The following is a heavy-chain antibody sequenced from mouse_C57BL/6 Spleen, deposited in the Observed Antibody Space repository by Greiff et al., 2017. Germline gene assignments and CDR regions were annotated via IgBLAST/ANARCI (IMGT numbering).Heavy chain of an antibody. D-gene: IGHD2-10*01. CDR3: AKNSYYPWAY. CDR2: IWSGGGT. J-gene: IGHJ3*01. V-gene: IGHV2-4*01. CDR1: GFSFTSYG. Sequence: VKLVESGPGLVQPSQSLSITCTVSGFSFTSYGVHWVRQPPGKGLEWLGVIWSGGGTDYNAAFISSLSSSKDNAKSQVFFKMNILQADHTAIYYCAKNSYYPWAYWGQGTLVTVSA.